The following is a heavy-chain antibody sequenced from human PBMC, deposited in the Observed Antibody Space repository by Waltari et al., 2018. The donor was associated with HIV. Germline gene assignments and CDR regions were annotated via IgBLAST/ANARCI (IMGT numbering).Heavy chain of an antibody. D-gene: IGHD3-16*01. J-gene: IGHJ6*01. V-gene: IGHV3-53*01. Sequence: DVQLVESGGGLIQPGGSLRLSCAVSGFSVSRSYMSWVRQAPGMGLEWLSVIYRWSNIFYADSVKGRVTIYKDSSMNILSLQIKGLRVEDTAIYYCVRGGENPALRRAAVYHYYGMDVWGQGTAVIVSS. CDR1: GFSVSRSY. CDR3: VRGGENPALRRAAVYHYYGMDV. CDR2: IYRWSNI.